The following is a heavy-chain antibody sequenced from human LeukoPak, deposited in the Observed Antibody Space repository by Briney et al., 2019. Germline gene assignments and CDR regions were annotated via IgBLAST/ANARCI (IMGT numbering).Heavy chain of an antibody. D-gene: IGHD4-17*01. CDR1: GFTFSSYA. CDR3: ARVSVYGDSYYFDC. V-gene: IGHV3-64*01. CDR2: ISSNGGST. J-gene: IGHJ4*02. Sequence: PGGSLRLSCAASGFTFSSYAMHWVRQAPGKGLEYVSAISSNGGSTYYANSVKGRFTISRDNSKNTLYLQMGSLRAEDMAVYYCARVSVYGDSYYFDCWGQGTLVTVSS.